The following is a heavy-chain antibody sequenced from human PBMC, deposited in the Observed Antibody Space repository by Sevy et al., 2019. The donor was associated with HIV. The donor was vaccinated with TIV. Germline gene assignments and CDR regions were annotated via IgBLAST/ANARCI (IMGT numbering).Heavy chain of an antibody. J-gene: IGHJ4*02. CDR2: FDPEDDER. V-gene: IGHV1-24*01. Sequence: ASVKVSCKVSGKTLTQLAMHWVRQAPGKGLEWMGTFDPEDDERIYAQKFQGRVTMTEDRSTDTAYMELRILRSDDTAVYYCATTKDYYDSSGSPFDYWVQGTLVTVSS. D-gene: IGHD3-22*01. CDR3: ATTKDYYDSSGSPFDY. CDR1: GKTLTQLA.